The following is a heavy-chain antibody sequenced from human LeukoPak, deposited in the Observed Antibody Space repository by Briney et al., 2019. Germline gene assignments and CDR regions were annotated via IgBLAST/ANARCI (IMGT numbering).Heavy chain of an antibody. D-gene: IGHD2-2*01. V-gene: IGHV3-30*02. J-gene: IGHJ4*02. CDR1: GFTFSSYG. CDR2: IRYDGSNK. Sequence: GGSLRLSCAASGFTFSSYGMHWARQAPGKGLEWVAFIRYDGSNKYYADSVKGRFTISRDNSKNTLYLQMNSLRAEDTAVYYCAKILTSYYCSSTSCYPDYWGQGTLVTVSS. CDR3: AKILTSYYCSSTSCYPDY.